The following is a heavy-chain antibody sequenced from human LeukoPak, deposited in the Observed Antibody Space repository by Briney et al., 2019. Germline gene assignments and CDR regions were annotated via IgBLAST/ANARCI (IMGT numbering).Heavy chain of an antibody. CDR1: GFTFDDYA. CDR3: AKWDTPSSSGWYPHDAFDI. D-gene: IGHD6-19*01. CDR2: ISWNSGSI. J-gene: IGHJ3*02. V-gene: IGHV3-9*01. Sequence: GRSLRLSCAASGFTFDDYAMHWVRQAPGKGLEWVSGISWNSGSIGYADSVKGRFTISRDNAKNSLYLQMNSLRAEDTALYYCAKWDTPSSSGWYPHDAFDIWGQGTMVTASS.